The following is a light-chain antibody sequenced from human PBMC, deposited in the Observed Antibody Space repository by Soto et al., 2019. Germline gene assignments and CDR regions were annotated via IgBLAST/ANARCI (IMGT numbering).Light chain of an antibody. CDR1: QTIANN. Sequence: ETVMTQSPATLSVSPGERATLSCRASQTIANNLVWYQQRPGQAPRLLIYGASTRATGIPARFSGSGSGTEFTITISSLQSEDFAIYYCQQYNNWPPYTFGQGTKLEIK. J-gene: IGKJ2*01. CDR2: GAS. CDR3: QQYNNWPPYT. V-gene: IGKV3-15*01.